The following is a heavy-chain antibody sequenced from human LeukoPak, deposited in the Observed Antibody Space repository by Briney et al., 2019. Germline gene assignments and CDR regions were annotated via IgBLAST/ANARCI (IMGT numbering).Heavy chain of an antibody. V-gene: IGHV4-31*03. CDR2: IYYSGST. D-gene: IGHD4-11*01. J-gene: IGHJ6*02. Sequence: PSETLSLTCTVSGGSISSGGYYWSWIRQHPGKGLEWIGYIYYSGSTYYNPSLKSRVTISVDTSKNQFSLKLSSVTAADTAVYYCARERTTVNGMDVWGQGTTVTVSS. CDR3: ARERTTVNGMDV. CDR1: GGSISSGGYY.